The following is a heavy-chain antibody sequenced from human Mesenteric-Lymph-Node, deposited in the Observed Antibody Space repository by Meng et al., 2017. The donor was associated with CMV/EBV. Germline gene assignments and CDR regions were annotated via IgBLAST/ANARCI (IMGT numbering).Heavy chain of an antibody. CDR3: ARDPGGVVISPWYFDY. Sequence: GGSLRLSCAASGFTFGSYTMNWVRQAPGKGLEWVSSISDSSTYMSYGDSVEGRFTISRDNAKNSVFLHMSSLRAEDTAVYYCARDPGGVVISPWYFDYWGQGTLVTV. J-gene: IGHJ4*02. V-gene: IGHV3-21*01. D-gene: IGHD2-21*01. CDR2: ISDSSTYM. CDR1: GFTFGSYT.